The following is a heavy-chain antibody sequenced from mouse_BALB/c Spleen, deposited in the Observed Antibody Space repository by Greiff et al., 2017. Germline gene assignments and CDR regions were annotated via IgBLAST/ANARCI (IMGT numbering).Heavy chain of an antibody. D-gene: IGHD2-4*01. CDR2: ISDGGSYT. J-gene: IGHJ1*01. Sequence: EVQRVESGGGLVKPGGSLKLSCAASGFTFSDYYMYWVRQTPEKRLEWVATISDGGSYTYYPDSVKGRFTISRDNAKNNLYLQMSSLKSEDTAMYYCARYDYGYFDVWGAGTTVTVSS. V-gene: IGHV5-4*02. CDR3: ARYDYGYFDV. CDR1: GFTFSDYY.